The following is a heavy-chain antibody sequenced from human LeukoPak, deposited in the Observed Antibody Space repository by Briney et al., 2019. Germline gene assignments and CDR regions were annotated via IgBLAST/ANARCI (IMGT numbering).Heavy chain of an antibody. CDR1: GFSVTSNY. V-gene: IGHV3-15*01. D-gene: IGHD1-26*01. CDR3: TTWSGGRDYSSYYYYAMDV. Sequence: GGSLRLSCAASGFSVTSNYMTWVRQAPGKGLEWVGRIKSKTDGGTPDYAAPGKGRFTFSRDDSKNTLYLQMNSLKTEDTAVYYCTTWSGGRDYSSYYYYAMDVWGQGTTVTVSS. J-gene: IGHJ6*02. CDR2: IKSKTDGGTP.